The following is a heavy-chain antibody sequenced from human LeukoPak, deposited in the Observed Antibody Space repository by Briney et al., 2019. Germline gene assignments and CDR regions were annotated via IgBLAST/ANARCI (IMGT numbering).Heavy chain of an antibody. D-gene: IGHD2-2*02. CDR3: ARDPSVVVPAAIDSYFDY. CDR2: ISSSSSYI. J-gene: IGHJ4*02. Sequence: GGSLRLSCAASGFTFSSYSMNWVRQAPGKGLEWVSSISSSSSYIYCADSVKGRFTISRDNAKNSLYLQMNSLRAEDTAVYYCARDPSVVVPAAIDSYFDYWGQGTLVTVSS. CDR1: GFTFSSYS. V-gene: IGHV3-21*01.